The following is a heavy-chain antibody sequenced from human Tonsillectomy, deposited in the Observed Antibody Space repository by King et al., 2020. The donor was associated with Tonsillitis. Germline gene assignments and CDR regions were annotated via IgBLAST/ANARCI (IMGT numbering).Heavy chain of an antibody. Sequence: VQLQQWGAGLLKPSETLSLTCAVYGGSFSGYYWSWIRLPPGKGLEWIGEINNNGSTNYNPSLNIRVTISVYTSKNQFSLKLSSVTAADTAVYYCARSNWNDVRGVDYWGQGTLVTVSS. D-gene: IGHD1-20*01. CDR1: GGSFSGYY. CDR2: INNNGST. J-gene: IGHJ4*02. CDR3: ARSNWNDVRGVDY. V-gene: IGHV4-34*01.